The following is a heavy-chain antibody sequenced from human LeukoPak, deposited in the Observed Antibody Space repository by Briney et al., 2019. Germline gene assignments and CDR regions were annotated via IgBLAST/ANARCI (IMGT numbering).Heavy chain of an antibody. V-gene: IGHV3-48*03. J-gene: IGHJ4*02. D-gene: IGHD4/OR15-4a*01. CDR1: GFAFNIYE. CDR3: ARDALHNYGGTGYGYYFDY. CDR2: ICSSGSLV. Sequence: PGGSLRLSCAASGFAFNIYEMIWIRQAPGKEPERISYICSSGSLVYYAAPVKRRFTVSRANTQQSLLLQMNGLRVEDTAMYYCARDALHNYGGTGYGYYFDYWGQGTPVTVSS.